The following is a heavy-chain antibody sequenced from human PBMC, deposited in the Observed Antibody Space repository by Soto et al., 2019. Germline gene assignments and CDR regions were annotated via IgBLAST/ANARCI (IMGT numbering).Heavy chain of an antibody. J-gene: IGHJ4*02. V-gene: IGHV4-59*01. CDR3: ARLRQITGTMDYFDY. CDR1: GGSISSYY. Sequence: QVQLQESGPGLVKPSETLSLTCTVSGGSISSYYWSWIRQAPRKGLEWIGYIYDSGSTYYNPSLKSPVTISEDTSKNQYSLKVNSVTAADTDVYYCARLRQITGTMDYFDYWGQGTLVTVSS. D-gene: IGHD1-7*01. CDR2: IYDSGST.